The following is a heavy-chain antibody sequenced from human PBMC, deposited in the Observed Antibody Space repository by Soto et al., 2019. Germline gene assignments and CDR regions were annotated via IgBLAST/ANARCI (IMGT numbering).Heavy chain of an antibody. V-gene: IGHV4-39*07. Sequence: SETLSLTCTVSGGSISSGGYYWGWIRQPPGKGLEWIGSIYYSGSTNYNPSLKSRVTISVDTSKNQFSLKLTSVTAADTAVYYCARDNGYSYGYNLDHWGQGTLVTVSS. CDR3: ARDNGYSYGYNLDH. CDR1: GGSISSGGYY. CDR2: IYYSGST. D-gene: IGHD5-18*01. J-gene: IGHJ4*02.